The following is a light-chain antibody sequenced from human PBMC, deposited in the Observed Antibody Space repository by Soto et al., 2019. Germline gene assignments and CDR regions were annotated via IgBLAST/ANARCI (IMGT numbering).Light chain of an antibody. Sequence: EILMTQSPSTLSVSPGERATLSCRASQSVSSNLAWYQQKPGQAPRLLIYGASTRATGIPARFSGSGSGTEFTLTISSLQSEDFEVYYCQQYNNSPWTFGQGTKVDIK. J-gene: IGKJ1*01. CDR1: QSVSSN. CDR2: GAS. V-gene: IGKV3-15*01. CDR3: QQYNNSPWT.